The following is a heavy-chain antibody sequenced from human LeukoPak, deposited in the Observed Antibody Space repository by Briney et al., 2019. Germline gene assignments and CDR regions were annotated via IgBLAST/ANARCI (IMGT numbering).Heavy chain of an antibody. D-gene: IGHD6-13*01. V-gene: IGHV1-18*01. J-gene: IGHJ6*02. CDR2: ISAYNGNT. Sequence: ASVKVSCKASGYTFTSYGISWVRQAPGQGLEWMGWISAYNGNTNYAQKLQGRVTMTTDTSTSTAYMELRSLRSDDTAVYYCAREAAATQGDYYYYGMDVWGQGTTVTVSS. CDR3: AREAAATQGDYYYYGMDV. CDR1: GYTFTSYG.